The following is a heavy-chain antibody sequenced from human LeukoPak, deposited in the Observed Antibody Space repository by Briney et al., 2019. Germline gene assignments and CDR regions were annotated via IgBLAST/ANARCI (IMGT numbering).Heavy chain of an antibody. CDR2: IYSGGST. J-gene: IGHJ4*02. D-gene: IGHD3-22*01. Sequence: GGSLRLSCAASGLTFSTYIMNWVRQAPGKGLEWVSFIYSGGSTHYSDSVKGRFTISRDNSKNTLYLQMNSLRAEDTAVYYCARRAGDYSHPYDYWGQGTLVTVSS. V-gene: IGHV3-53*01. CDR1: GLTFSTYI. CDR3: ARRAGDYSHPYDY.